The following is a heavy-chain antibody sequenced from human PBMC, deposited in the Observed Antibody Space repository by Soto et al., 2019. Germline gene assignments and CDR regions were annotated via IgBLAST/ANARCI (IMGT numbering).Heavy chain of an antibody. CDR3: ASGHDAYKVRY. J-gene: IGHJ4*02. Sequence: QVQLQESGPGLVKPSQTLSLTCTVSGGSISSGGTGSYWTWIRQLPGKGLEWIGDIYYTGNTYYNTSLKSRPTISIDTSENQFSLKLTSVTAADTAVYFCASGHDAYKVRYWGQGTLVTVSS. V-gene: IGHV4-31*03. CDR1: GGSISSGGTGSY. D-gene: IGHD1-1*01. CDR2: IYYTGNT.